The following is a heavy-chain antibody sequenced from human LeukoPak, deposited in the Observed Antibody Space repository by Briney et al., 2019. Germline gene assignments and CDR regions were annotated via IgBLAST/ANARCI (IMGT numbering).Heavy chain of an antibody. CDR2: IIPIFGTA. V-gene: IGHV1-69*05. Sequence: SVKVSCKASGGTFSSYAISWVRQAPGQGLEWMGGIIPIFGTANYAQKFQGRVTITTDESTSTAYMELSSLRSEDTAVYYCARDRSFSSPDAFDLWGQGTMVTVSS. CDR1: GGTFSSYA. J-gene: IGHJ3*01. CDR3: ARDRSFSSPDAFDL. D-gene: IGHD6-6*01.